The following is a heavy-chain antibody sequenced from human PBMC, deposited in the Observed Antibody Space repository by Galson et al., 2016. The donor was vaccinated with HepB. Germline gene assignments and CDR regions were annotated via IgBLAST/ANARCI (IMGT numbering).Heavy chain of an antibody. Sequence: QSGAEVKKPGESLRISCKGSGFSFTSFWITWVRQTPGKGLEWMGKIDPTDSYTNYSPSSQGHVTISADKSISTAYLQWNSLKAPDTAMYSFATSTGDFPSHGALDIWGQGTMVTVSS. D-gene: IGHD4-17*01. V-gene: IGHV5-10-1*01. CDR1: GFSFTSFW. J-gene: IGHJ3*02. CDR3: ATSTGDFPSHGALDI. CDR2: IDPTDSYT.